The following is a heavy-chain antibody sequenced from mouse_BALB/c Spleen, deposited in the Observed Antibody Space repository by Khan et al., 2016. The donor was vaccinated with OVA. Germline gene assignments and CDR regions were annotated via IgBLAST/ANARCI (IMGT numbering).Heavy chain of an antibody. D-gene: IGHD2-14*01. CDR3: ARGGYPAFAY. CDR2: IFPGSDIP. J-gene: IGHJ3*01. Sequence: QVELQQSGPELVKPGASLKVSCKASGYTFTGYIIGWVKQSTRQGLEWIGDIFPGSDIPYYNEKFKDKATLTVDKSANTAYMQLSSLTSEDSAVLFCARGGYPAFAYWGQGTLVTVPA. V-gene: IGHV1-77*01. CDR1: GYTFTGYI.